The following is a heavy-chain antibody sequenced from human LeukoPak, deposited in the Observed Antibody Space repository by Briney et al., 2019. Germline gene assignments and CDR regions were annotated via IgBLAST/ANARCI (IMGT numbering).Heavy chain of an antibody. CDR1: GGSISSYC. CDR3: ARDRFVGTPASFDI. V-gene: IGHV4-4*07. D-gene: IGHD3-10*01. CDR2: IYTSGST. J-gene: IGHJ3*02. Sequence: PSETLSLTCTVSGGSISSYCWSWIRQPAGKGLEWIGRIYTSGSTNYNPSLKSRVTMSVDTSKNQFSLKLSSVTAADTAVYYCARDRFVGTPASFDIWGQGTMVTVSS.